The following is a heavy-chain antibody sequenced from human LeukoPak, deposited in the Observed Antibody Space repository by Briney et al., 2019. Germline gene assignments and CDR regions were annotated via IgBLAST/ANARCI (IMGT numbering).Heavy chain of an antibody. CDR1: GFTFSRSV. D-gene: IGHD3/OR15-3a*01. V-gene: IGHV3-74*01. CDR2: VKYDGSTT. J-gene: IGHJ4*02. Sequence: GGSLRLSCAASGFTFSRSVVGWVRQAPGKGLVWVSRVKYDGSTTAYADSVKGRFTISRDNTRNILYLEMNSLRVEDTAVYYCARDLNWLLFDYWGQGALVTVSS. CDR3: ARDLNWLLFDY.